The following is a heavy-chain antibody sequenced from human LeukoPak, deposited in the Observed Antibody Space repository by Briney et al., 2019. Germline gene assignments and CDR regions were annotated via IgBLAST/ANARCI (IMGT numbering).Heavy chain of an antibody. V-gene: IGHV3-53*01. CDR3: ARELYDSSGYNGIDY. J-gene: IGHJ4*02. CDR2: IYSGGST. Sequence: GGSLRLSCAASGFTVSSNYMSWVRQAPGKGLEWVSVIYSGGSTYYADSVKGRFTISRDNSKNTLYLQMNSLRAEDTAVYYCARELYDSSGYNGIDYWGQGTLVTVSS. CDR1: GFTVSSNY. D-gene: IGHD3-22*01.